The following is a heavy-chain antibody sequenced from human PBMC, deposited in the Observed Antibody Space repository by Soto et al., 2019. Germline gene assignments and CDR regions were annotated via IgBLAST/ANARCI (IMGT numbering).Heavy chain of an antibody. Sequence: PSETLSLTCTDSGGSISNHYCRCIRQPPGKGLEWLGYINYSRSTNYNPSLKSRDTKSVDTSKNQFSLTLSSVTTAETAVYYCASNYGSGSYFASGFDYWGQGTLVTVSS. J-gene: IGHJ4*02. D-gene: IGHD3-10*01. V-gene: IGHV4-59*11. CDR1: GGSISNHY. CDR2: INYSRST. CDR3: ASNYGSGSYFASGFDY.